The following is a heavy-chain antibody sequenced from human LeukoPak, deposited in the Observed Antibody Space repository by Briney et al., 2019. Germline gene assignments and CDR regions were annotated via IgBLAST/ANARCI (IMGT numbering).Heavy chain of an antibody. D-gene: IGHD3-16*02. V-gene: IGHV3-7*01. CDR1: GFTFSSYW. CDR3: ARMGFYDYVWGGYRYFDY. Sequence: PGGSLRLSCAASGFTFSSYWMSWVRQAPGKGLEWVANIKQDGSEKYYVDSVKGRFTISRDNAKNSLYLQMNSLRAEDTAVYYCARMGFYDYVWGGYRYFDYWGQGTLVTVSS. J-gene: IGHJ4*02. CDR2: IKQDGSEK.